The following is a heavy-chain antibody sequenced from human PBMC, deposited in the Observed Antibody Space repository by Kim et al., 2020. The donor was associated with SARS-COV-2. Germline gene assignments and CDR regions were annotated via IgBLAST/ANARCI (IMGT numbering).Heavy chain of an antibody. J-gene: IGHJ4*02. CDR2: IRAGGDRT. V-gene: IGHV3-23*01. D-gene: IGHD3-16*01. CDR1: GFTFVSYA. CDR3: AREEGVGEIDFDY. Sequence: GGSLRLSCAASGFTFVSYAMSWVRQAPGKGLEWVSAIRAGGDRTYYADAMKGRFSVSRDNSKNTLYLQMNTLRADDTAVYYCAREEGVGEIDFDYWGQGTQVTVSS.